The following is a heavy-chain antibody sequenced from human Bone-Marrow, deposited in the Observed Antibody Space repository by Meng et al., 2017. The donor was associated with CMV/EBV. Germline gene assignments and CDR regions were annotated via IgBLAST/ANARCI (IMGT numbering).Heavy chain of an antibody. CDR1: VSSNSAD. CDR2: TYYRSKWYK. Sequence: VSSNSADWSWIRQSPARGLEWLGRTYYRSKWYKEYEVYEKSRITINPDTSKNQFSLQLNSVTPEDTAVYYCARDRFKWLVPQGWFDPWGQGTLVTVSS. D-gene: IGHD6-19*01. CDR3: ARDRFKWLVPQGWFDP. V-gene: IGHV6-1*01. J-gene: IGHJ5*02.